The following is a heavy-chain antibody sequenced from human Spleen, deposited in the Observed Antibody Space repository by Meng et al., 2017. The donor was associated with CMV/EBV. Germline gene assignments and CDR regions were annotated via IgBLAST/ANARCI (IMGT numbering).Heavy chain of an antibody. V-gene: IGHV4-59*01. CDR2: IYYSGST. CDR3: ARSTAYCGGDCYSG. Sequence: GSLRLSCTVSGGSISSYYWSWIRLPPGKGLEWIGYIYYSGSTNYNPSLKSRVTISVDTSKNQFSLKLSSVTAADTAVYYCARSTAYCGGDCYSGWGQGTLVTVSS. D-gene: IGHD2-21*01. J-gene: IGHJ4*02. CDR1: GGSISSYY.